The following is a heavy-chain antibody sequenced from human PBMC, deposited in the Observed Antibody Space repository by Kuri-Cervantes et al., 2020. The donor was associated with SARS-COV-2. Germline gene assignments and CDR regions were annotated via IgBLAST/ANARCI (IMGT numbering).Heavy chain of an antibody. CDR2: INSDGSST. CDR3: ASDPLYCSRTSCYSGEYGMDV. V-gene: IGHV3-74*03. CDR1: GFTFSSFW. J-gene: IGHJ6*02. Sequence: GGSLRLSCAASGFTFSSFWMHWVRQAPGKGLVWVSRINSDGSSTAYADSVKGRFTVSRDNAKNTLDLQMNSLRAEDTAVYYCASDPLYCSRTSCYSGEYGMDVWGQGTTVTSP. D-gene: IGHD2-2*01.